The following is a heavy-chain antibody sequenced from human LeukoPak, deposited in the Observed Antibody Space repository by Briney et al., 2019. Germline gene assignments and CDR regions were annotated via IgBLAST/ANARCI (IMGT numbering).Heavy chain of an antibody. CDR3: ARDRYYDFWSGSPFDY. V-gene: IGHV3-21*01. Sequence: GGSLXXXXXXXXFTFSSYSXNWVRQAPGKGLEWVSSISSSSSYIYYADSVKGRFTISRDNAKNSLYLQMNSLRAEDTAVYYCARDRYYDFWSGSPFDYWGQGTLVTVSS. CDR2: ISSSSSYI. CDR1: XFTFSSYS. D-gene: IGHD3-3*01. J-gene: IGHJ4*02.